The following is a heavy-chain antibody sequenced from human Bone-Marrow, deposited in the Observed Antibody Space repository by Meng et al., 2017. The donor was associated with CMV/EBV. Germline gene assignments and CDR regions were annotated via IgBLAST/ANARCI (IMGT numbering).Heavy chain of an antibody. V-gene: IGHV3-23*01. Sequence: GESLKISCAASGFTFSSYSMNWVRQAPGKGLEWVSAASGGGGSTYYADSVKGRFTIFRDNSKNTLYLQMNSLRAEDTAIYYCAKICYDNSGYIDYWGQGTMVTVSS. CDR2: ASGGGGST. CDR3: AKICYDNSGYIDY. J-gene: IGHJ4*02. CDR1: GFTFSSYS. D-gene: IGHD3-22*01.